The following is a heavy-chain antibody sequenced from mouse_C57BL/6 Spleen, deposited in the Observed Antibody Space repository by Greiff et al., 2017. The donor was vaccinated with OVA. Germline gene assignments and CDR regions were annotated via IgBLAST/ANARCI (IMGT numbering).Heavy chain of an antibody. CDR1: GFTFSSYA. J-gene: IGHJ3*01. Sequence: DVQLVESGEGLVKPGGSLKLSCAASGFTFSSYAMSWVRQTPEKRLEWVAYISSGGDYIYYADTVKGRFTISRDNARNTLYLQMSSLKSEDTAMYYCTRDRWEGFAYWGQGTLVTVSA. CDR2: ISSGGDYI. V-gene: IGHV5-9-1*02. CDR3: TRDRWEGFAY. D-gene: IGHD2-3*01.